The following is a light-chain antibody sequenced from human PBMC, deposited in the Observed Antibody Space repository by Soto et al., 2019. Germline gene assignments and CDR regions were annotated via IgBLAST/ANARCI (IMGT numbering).Light chain of an antibody. CDR3: EQVNSFPIT. J-gene: IGKJ5*01. CDR2: GAS. Sequence: DIQLTQSPSSVSASVGDRVTITCRASQNIRSWLAWFQQKPGEAPKLLVYGASKLQNGVPSRFSGSGSGTEYTLTLSSLQPEDFATYYCEQVNSFPITYGQGTRLEIK. V-gene: IGKV1-12*01. CDR1: QNIRSW.